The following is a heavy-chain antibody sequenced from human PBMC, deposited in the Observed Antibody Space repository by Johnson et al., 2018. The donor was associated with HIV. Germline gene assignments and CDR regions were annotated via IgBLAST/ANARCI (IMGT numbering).Heavy chain of an antibody. CDR2: IKQDGSEK. V-gene: IGHV3-7*01. D-gene: IGHD2-2*01. Sequence: VQLVESGGGLVQPGGSLRLSCAASGFTFSSYWMSWVRQAPGKGLAWVANIKQDGSEKYYVDSVKGRFTISRDNSKNTLYLQMNSLRAEDTAVYYCASKTPVVEDAFDIWGQGTLVSVSS. J-gene: IGHJ3*02. CDR3: ASKTPVVEDAFDI. CDR1: GFTFSSYW.